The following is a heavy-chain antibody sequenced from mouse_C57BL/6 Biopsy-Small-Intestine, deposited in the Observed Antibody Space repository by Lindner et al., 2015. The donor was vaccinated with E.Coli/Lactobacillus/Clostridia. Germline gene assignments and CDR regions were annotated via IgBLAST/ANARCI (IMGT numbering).Heavy chain of an antibody. D-gene: IGHD1-1*01. CDR1: GYAFTNHF. V-gene: IGHV1-54*01. CDR3: ARNYGSSWRVDY. CDR2: INPGSGGT. J-gene: IGHJ2*01. Sequence: VQLQESGAELVRPGTSVKVPCKAFGYAFTNHFIEWIKQRPGQGLEWIGVINPGSGGTNYNEKFKGKATLTADKSSSTAYMQLSSLTSEDSAVYFCARNYGSSWRVDYWGQGTTLTVSS.